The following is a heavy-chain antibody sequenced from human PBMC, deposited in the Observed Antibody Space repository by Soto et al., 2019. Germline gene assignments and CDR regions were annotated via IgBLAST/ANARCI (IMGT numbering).Heavy chain of an antibody. CDR3: AIRFLEWFKNGLDV. CDR1: GFTFSDYA. J-gene: IGHJ6*02. CDR2: ISPDGSTE. Sequence: QVQMVESGGGVVRPGRPLTLSCAASGFTFSDYAMHWVRQAPGKGMEWVAVISPDGSTEGYADSVKGRFTISRDNSKNTLFLQMNSLRVEDTAEYFCAIRFLEWFKNGLDVWGQGTTVTVSS. V-gene: IGHV3-30-3*01. D-gene: IGHD3-3*01.